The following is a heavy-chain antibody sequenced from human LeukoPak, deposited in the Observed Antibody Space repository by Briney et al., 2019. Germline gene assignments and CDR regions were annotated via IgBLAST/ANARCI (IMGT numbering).Heavy chain of an antibody. CDR2: ISGGGGST. J-gene: IGHJ5*02. D-gene: IGHD2-15*01. Sequence: PGGSLRLSCAASGFPFSSYAMTGVRQAPGMGLEWVSTISGGGGSTYYADSVKGRFTIYRDNSKNTLYLQMNNLRAEDTAVYYCAKDHRVGQLLLLPWGQGTLVTVSS. V-gene: IGHV3-23*01. CDR3: AKDHRVGQLLLLP. CDR1: GFPFSSYA.